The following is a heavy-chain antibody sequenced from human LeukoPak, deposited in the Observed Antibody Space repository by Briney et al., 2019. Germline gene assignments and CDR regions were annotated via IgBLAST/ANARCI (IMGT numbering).Heavy chain of an antibody. V-gene: IGHV3-30*04. CDR1: GFIFSDHP. CDR3: ARQMTSTRLFDS. J-gene: IGHJ4*02. Sequence: GGSLSLSCVASGFIFSDHPFHWVRQSPDKGLEWVALIGSDGTKKYYADSVQGRFTVSRENSKNTLFLQMNTLRADDTAVYFCARQMTSTRLFDSGGQGTLVTVSS. CDR2: IGSDGTKK. D-gene: IGHD5/OR15-5a*01.